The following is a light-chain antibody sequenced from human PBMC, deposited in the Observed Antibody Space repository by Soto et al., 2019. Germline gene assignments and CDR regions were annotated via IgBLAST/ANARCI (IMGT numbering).Light chain of an antibody. J-gene: IGLJ3*02. Sequence: SYELTHPPSVSVDPGQTARIACGGNNIETTIVHWYQQKPGQAPVLVVYDDSDRPSGIPERFSGSNSGNTATLTISRVEGGDEADYYCQVLDSSSNHWVFGGGTKLTVL. CDR1: NIETTI. CDR3: QVLDSSSNHWV. CDR2: DDS. V-gene: IGLV3-21*02.